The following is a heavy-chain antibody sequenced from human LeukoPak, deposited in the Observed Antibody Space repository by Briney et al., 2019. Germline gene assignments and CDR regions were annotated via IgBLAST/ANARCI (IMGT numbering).Heavy chain of an antibody. D-gene: IGHD3-10*01. J-gene: IGHJ4*02. V-gene: IGHV3-23*01. Sequence: GGSLRLSCAASGFRFSDYTMTWVRQAPGKGPEWVSAIGGRGGSTYYADSLGGRFTISRDNSKNTLYLQMNSLRAEDTAVYYCAKGGFGELSQDDYWGQGTLVTVSS. CDR2: IGGRGGST. CDR1: GFRFSDYT. CDR3: AKGGFGELSQDDY.